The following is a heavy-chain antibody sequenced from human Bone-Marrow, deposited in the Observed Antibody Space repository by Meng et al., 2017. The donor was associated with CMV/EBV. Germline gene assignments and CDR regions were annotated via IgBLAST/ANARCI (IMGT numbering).Heavy chain of an antibody. J-gene: IGHJ6*02. CDR3: SSVRLDCSTPIVYYYGMDV. D-gene: IGHD2-2*01. CDR1: GFTFSSYE. CDR2: ISSSGSTI. V-gene: IGHV3-48*03. Sequence: GGSLRLSCAASGFTFSSYEMNWVRQAPGKGLEWVSYISSSGSTIYYADSVKGRFTISRDNAKNSLYLHINSLKAEDTAFYYCSSVRLDCSTPIVYYYGMDVWGQGTTVTVSS.